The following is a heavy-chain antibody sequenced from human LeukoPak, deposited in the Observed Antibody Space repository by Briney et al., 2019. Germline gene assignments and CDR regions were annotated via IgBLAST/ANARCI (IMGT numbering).Heavy chain of an antibody. CDR1: GFTFSSYA. V-gene: IGHV3-48*02. J-gene: IGHJ3*02. Sequence: PGGSLRLSCAASGFTFSSYAMSWVRQAPGKGLEWVSYISSSSSTIYYADSVKGRFTISRDNAKNSLYLQMNSLRDEDTAVYYCARVDNYYDSSGRHAFDIWGQGTMVTVSS. D-gene: IGHD3-22*01. CDR2: ISSSSSTI. CDR3: ARVDNYYDSSGRHAFDI.